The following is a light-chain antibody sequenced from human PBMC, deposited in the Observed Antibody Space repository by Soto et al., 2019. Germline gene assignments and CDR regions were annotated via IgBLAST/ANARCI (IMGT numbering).Light chain of an antibody. J-gene: IGKJ1*01. V-gene: IGKV1-27*01. CDR2: SAS. CDR1: QGINNY. CDR3: QKYDRAPRT. Sequence: DIQMTQSPSSLSASVGDSVTITCRASQGINNYLAWYQQKPGKVPVLLIYSASTLKSGVPSRFSGRGAGTDFTLTISSLQPEDFATYYCQKYDRAPRTFGQGTKVDIK.